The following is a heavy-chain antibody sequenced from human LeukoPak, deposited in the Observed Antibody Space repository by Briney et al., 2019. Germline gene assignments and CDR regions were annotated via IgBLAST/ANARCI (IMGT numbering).Heavy chain of an antibody. J-gene: IGHJ4*02. Sequence: RASVKVSFKASGYIFTSYFMHWVRQAPGQGLEWMGLINPSGGSTRYAQKFQGRVTITADKSTSTAYMELSSLRSEDTAVYYCARDDSSGFYWGQGTLVTVSS. CDR2: INPSGGST. D-gene: IGHD6-19*01. V-gene: IGHV1-46*01. CDR3: ARDDSSGFY. CDR1: GYIFTSYF.